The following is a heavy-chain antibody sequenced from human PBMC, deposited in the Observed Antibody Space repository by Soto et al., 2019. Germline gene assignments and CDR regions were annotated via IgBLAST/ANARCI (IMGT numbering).Heavy chain of an antibody. CDR1: GFTFSSYA. J-gene: IGHJ4*02. V-gene: IGHV3-23*01. CDR2: ISGSGGST. CDR3: AKEVAARRGNYFDY. Sequence: LRLSCAASGFTFSSYAMSWVRQAPGKGLEWVSAISGSGGSTYYADPVKGRFTISRDNSKNTLYLQMNSLRAEDTAVYYCAKEVAARRGNYFDYWGQGTLVTVSS. D-gene: IGHD6-6*01.